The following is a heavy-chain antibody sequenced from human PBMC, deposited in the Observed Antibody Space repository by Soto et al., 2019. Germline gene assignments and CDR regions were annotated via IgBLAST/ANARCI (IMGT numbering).Heavy chain of an antibody. Sequence: LGGSLRLSCAASGFTFSSYAMSWVRQAPGKGLEWVSAISGSGVSTYYADSVKGRFTISRDNSKNTLYLQMNSLRAEDTAVYYCAKSPGMYYYDSSGYYHYDYWGQGTLVTVYS. V-gene: IGHV3-23*01. CDR3: AKSPGMYYYDSSGYYHYDY. D-gene: IGHD3-22*01. CDR2: ISGSGVST. CDR1: GFTFSSYA. J-gene: IGHJ4*02.